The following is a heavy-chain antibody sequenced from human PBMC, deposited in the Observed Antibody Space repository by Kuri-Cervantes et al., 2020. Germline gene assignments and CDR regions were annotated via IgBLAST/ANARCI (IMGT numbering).Heavy chain of an antibody. D-gene: IGHD6-19*01. J-gene: IGHJ4*02. CDR2: INHSGST. CDR3: ARDRSGVDY. V-gene: IGHV4-34*01. CDR1: GGSFSGYY. Sequence: GSLRLSCAVYGGSFSGYYWSWIRQPPGKGLEWIGEINHSGSTYYNPSLKSRVTISVDTSKNQFSLKLSSVTAADTAVYYCARDRSGVDYWGQGTLVTVSS.